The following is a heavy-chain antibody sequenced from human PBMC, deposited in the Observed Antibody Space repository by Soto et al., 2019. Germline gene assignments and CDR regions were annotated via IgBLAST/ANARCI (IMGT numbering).Heavy chain of an antibody. CDR3: ARAYFYDRRGPSDY. Sequence: SVKLSCKASGGTFSSYAISWVRQAPGQGLEWMGGIIPIFGTANYAQKFQGRVTITADESTSTAYMELRSLRSDDTAVYYCARAYFYDRRGPSDYWGQGTRVIVSS. CDR2: IIPIFGTA. CDR1: GGTFSSYA. J-gene: IGHJ4*02. D-gene: IGHD3-22*01. V-gene: IGHV1-69*13.